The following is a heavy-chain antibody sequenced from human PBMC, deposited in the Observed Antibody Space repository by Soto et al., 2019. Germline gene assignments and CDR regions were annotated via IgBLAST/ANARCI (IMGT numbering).Heavy chain of an antibody. D-gene: IGHD3-16*01. Sequence: QTGGSLRLSCAASGFTFSSYAMHWVRQAPGKGLEWVAVISYDGSNKYYADSVKGRFTISRDNSKNTLYLQMNSLRAEDTAVYYCARDSTEFGFDYWGQGTLVTVSS. CDR2: ISYDGSNK. J-gene: IGHJ4*02. V-gene: IGHV3-30-3*01. CDR1: GFTFSSYA. CDR3: ARDSTEFGFDY.